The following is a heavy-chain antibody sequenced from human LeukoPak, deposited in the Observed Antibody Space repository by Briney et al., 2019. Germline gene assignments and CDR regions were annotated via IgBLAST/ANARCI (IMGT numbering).Heavy chain of an antibody. CDR1: GGTVSSYA. D-gene: IGHD6-19*01. V-gene: IGHV1-69*06. Sequence: VASVKVSCKASGGTVSSYAINWVRQAPGQGLEWMGGIISIFSTTKYAQMFQGRVTITADKSTSTAYMELSSLRSEDTAVYYCARGSAGKYYYYYYMDVWGKGTTVTVSS. CDR2: IISIFSTT. J-gene: IGHJ6*03. CDR3: ARGSAGKYYYYYYMDV.